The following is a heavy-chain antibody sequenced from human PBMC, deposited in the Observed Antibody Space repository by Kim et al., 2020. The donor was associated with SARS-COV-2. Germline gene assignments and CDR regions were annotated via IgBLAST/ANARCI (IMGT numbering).Heavy chain of an antibody. CDR3: ARTRSCSGTSCYVDF. CDR1: GFTFSTYA. Sequence: GGSLRLSCAASGFTFSTYAMTWVRQAPGKGLEWVSGISGSGGSTYYGDSVRGRFTISRDNSKNTLFLQMSSLTVDDTAVYYCARTRSCSGTSCYVDFWG. CDR2: ISGSGGST. J-gene: IGHJ4*01. D-gene: IGHD2-2*01. V-gene: IGHV3-23*01.